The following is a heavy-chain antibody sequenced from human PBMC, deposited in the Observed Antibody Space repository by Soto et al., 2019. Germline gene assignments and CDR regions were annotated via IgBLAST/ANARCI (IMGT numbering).Heavy chain of an antibody. J-gene: IGHJ4*02. Sequence: LRLSCAASGFTFSSYSMNWVRQAPGKGLEWISYISTTSSSIYYADSVKGRFTISRDNAKNSLFLQMNSLRDEDTAVYYCARKGVAFDYWGQGALVTAPQ. CDR1: GFTFSSYS. CDR3: ARKGVAFDY. D-gene: IGHD3-3*01. CDR2: ISTTSSSI. V-gene: IGHV3-48*02.